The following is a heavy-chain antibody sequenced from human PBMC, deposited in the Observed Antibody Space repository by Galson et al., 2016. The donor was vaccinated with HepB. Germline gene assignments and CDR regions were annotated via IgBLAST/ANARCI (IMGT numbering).Heavy chain of an antibody. CDR3: ASATMVRGVIPDY. CDR2: IFYSGST. Sequence: ETLSLTCTVSGSSISSGSYYWGWIRQPPGKGLEWIGSIFYSGSTSYNTSLKSRVTISVDTSKNQISLKLNSVTAADTAIYYCASATMVRGVIPDYWGQGCLVSVSS. CDR1: GSSISSGSYY. V-gene: IGHV4-39*01. D-gene: IGHD3-10*01. J-gene: IGHJ4*02.